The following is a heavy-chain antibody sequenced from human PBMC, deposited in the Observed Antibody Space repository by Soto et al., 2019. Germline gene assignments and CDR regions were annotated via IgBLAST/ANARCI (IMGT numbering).Heavy chain of an antibody. CDR3: ASNIVVVPAATGNYYGMDV. CDR1: GGSISSGGYY. V-gene: IGHV4-31*03. CDR2: IYYSGST. Sequence: SETPSLTCTVSGGSISSGGYYWSWIRQHPGKGLEWIGYIYYSGSTYYNPSLKSRVTISVDTSKNQFSLKLSSVTAADTAVYYCASNIVVVPAATGNYYGMDVWGQGTTVTVSS. D-gene: IGHD2-2*01. J-gene: IGHJ6*02.